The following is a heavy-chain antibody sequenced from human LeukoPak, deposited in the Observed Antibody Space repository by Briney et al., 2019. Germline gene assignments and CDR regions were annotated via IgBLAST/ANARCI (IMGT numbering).Heavy chain of an antibody. CDR3: ARGPKDYYYYGMDV. Sequence: ASVKVSCKASGYTFTGYYMHWVRQAPGQGLEWMGRINPNSGGTNYAQKFQGRVTMTRDTSISTAYMELSRLRSDDTAVYYCARGPKDYYYYGMDVWGQGTTVTVSS. D-gene: IGHD2-15*01. CDR1: GYTFTGYY. CDR2: INPNSGGT. V-gene: IGHV1-2*06. J-gene: IGHJ6*02.